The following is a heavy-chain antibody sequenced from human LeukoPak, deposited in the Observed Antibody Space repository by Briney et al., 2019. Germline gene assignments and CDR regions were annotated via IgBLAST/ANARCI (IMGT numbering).Heavy chain of an antibody. CDR2: IIPIFGTA. Sequence: GASVKVSCKASGGTFSSYAISWVRQAPGQGLEWMGGIIPIFGTANYAQKFQGRVTITADESTSTAYMELSSLRSEDTAVYYCASEMAIQSRAFDYWGQGTLVTVSS. V-gene: IGHV1-69*01. J-gene: IGHJ4*02. CDR1: GGTFSSYA. CDR3: ASEMAIQSRAFDY. D-gene: IGHD5-24*01.